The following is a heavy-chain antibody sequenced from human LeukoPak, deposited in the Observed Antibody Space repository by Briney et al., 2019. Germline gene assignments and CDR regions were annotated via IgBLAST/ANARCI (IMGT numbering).Heavy chain of an antibody. Sequence: GGSLRLSCAASGFTFSDYYMSWIRQAPGKGLEWVSYISSSGSTIYYADSVKGRFTISRDNSKNTLYLQMGSLRAEDMAVYYCARNSGSYYYYYMDVWGKGTTVTVSS. CDR1: GFTFSDYY. J-gene: IGHJ6*03. CDR2: ISSSGSTI. CDR3: ARNSGSYYYYYMDV. V-gene: IGHV3-11*04. D-gene: IGHD1-26*01.